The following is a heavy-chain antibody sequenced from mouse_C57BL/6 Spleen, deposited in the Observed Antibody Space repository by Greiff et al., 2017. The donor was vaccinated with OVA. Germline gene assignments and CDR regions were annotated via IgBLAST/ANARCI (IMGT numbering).Heavy chain of an antibody. J-gene: IGHJ1*03. D-gene: IGHD2-1*01. Sequence: VQLQQPGAELVMPGASVKLSCKASGYTFTSYWMHWVKQRPGQGLEWIGEIDPSDSYTNYNQKFKGKSTLTVYKSSSTAYMQLSSLTSEDSAVEDCARRGNYEYFDVWGTGTTVTVSS. CDR1: GYTFTSYW. CDR3: ARRGNYEYFDV. CDR2: IDPSDSYT. V-gene: IGHV1-69*01.